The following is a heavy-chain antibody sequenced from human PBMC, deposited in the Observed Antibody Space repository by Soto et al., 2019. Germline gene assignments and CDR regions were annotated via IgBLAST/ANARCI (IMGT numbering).Heavy chain of an antibody. CDR1: GGTFSSYT. D-gene: IGHD6-13*01. CDR2: IIPILGIA. J-gene: IGHJ4*02. Sequence: QVQLVQSGAEVKKPGSSVKVSCKASGGTFSSYTISWVRQAPGQGLEWMGRIIPILGIANYAQKFQGRVTITADKSTSTAYMELSSLRSEDTAVYYCARDKLSIFRSSSWYNWGQGTLVTVSS. CDR3: ARDKLSIFRSSSWYN. V-gene: IGHV1-69*08.